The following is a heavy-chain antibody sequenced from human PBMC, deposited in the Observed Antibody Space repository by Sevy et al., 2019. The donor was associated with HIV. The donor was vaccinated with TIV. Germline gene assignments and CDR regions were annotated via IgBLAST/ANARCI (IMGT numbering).Heavy chain of an antibody. V-gene: IGHV3-23*01. Sequence: GGSLRLSCAASGFTFTTYAMGWVRQAPGKGLKWVSTLSGSGASTYYADSVKGRFTISRDNSKNTLFLQMDSLRAEDMAVYYCAKDFYDSSGYYPMEAFDIWGQGTMVTVSS. CDR1: GFTFTTYA. D-gene: IGHD3-22*01. CDR2: LSGSGAST. CDR3: AKDFYDSSGYYPMEAFDI. J-gene: IGHJ3*02.